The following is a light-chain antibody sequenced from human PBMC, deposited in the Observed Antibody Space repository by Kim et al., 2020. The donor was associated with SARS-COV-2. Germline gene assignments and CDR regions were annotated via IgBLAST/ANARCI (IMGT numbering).Light chain of an antibody. J-gene: IGKJ1*01. V-gene: IGKV4-1*01. CDR1: QSVLYSSNNENY. Sequence: ATINCKSSQSVLYSSNNENYLAWYQQKVGQPPKLLIYWASTRESGVPDRFGGNGSGTDFTLTISSLQAEDVAVYYCQQYYSSPWTFGQGTKVDIK. CDR3: QQYYSSPWT. CDR2: WAS.